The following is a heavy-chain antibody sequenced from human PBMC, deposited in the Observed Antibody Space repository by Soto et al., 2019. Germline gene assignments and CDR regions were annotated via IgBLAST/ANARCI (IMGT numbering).Heavy chain of an antibody. CDR1: GGSISSYY. D-gene: IGHD6-19*01. CDR3: ASLVAGTAFDY. V-gene: IGHV4-59*01. Sequence: SETLSLTCTVSGGSISSYYWSWIRQPPGKGLEWIGYIYYSGSTNYNPSLKSRVTISVDTSKNQFSLKLSSVTAADTAVYYCASLVAGTAFDYWGQGTLVTVSS. CDR2: IYYSGST. J-gene: IGHJ4*02.